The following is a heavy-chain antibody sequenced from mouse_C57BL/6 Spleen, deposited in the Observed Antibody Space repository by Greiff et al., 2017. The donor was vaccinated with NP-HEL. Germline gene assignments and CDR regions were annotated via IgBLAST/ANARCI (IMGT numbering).Heavy chain of an antibody. CDR3: TRNDGYRGYFDY. J-gene: IGHJ2*01. CDR2: IRNKANNHAT. CDR1: GFTFSDAW. V-gene: IGHV6-6*01. D-gene: IGHD2-3*01. Sequence: EVKLVESGGGLVQPGGSMKLSCAASGFTFSDAWMDWVRQSPEKGLEWVAEIRNKANNHATYYAESVKGRFTISRDDSKSSVYLQMNSLRAEDTGIYYCTRNDGYRGYFDYWGQGTTLTVSS.